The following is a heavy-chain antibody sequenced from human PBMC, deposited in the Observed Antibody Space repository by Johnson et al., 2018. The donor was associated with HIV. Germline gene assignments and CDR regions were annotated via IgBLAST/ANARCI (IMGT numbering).Heavy chain of an antibody. CDR3: ARGGIRGYSYGPGAFDI. CDR2: IYSGGST. J-gene: IGHJ3*02. D-gene: IGHD5-18*01. Sequence: VQLVESGGGLVQPGGSLRLSCAASGFTFSSYAMHWVRQAPGKGLEWVAVIYSGGSTYYADSVKGRFTISRDNSKNTLYLQMNSLRAEDTTVYYCARGGIRGYSYGPGAFDIWGQGTMVTVSS. CDR1: GFTFSSYA. V-gene: IGHV3-66*01.